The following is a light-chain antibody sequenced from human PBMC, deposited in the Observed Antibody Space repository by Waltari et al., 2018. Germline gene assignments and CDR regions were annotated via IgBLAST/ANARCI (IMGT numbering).Light chain of an antibody. CDR1: SSDVGGYNS. CDR2: DVT. CDR3: NSYTSSSTLWV. Sequence: QSALTQPASVSGSPGQSITISCTGTSSDVGGYNSFSGYQQHPGKAHKLMIYDVTKRPSGVSDRFSGSKSGNTASLTISGLQAEDEADYYCNSYTSSSTLWVFGGGTKLTVL. V-gene: IGLV2-14*01. J-gene: IGLJ3*02.